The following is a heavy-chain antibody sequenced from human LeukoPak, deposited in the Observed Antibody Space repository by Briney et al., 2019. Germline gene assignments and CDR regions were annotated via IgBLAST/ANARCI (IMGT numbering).Heavy chain of an antibody. CDR3: SSGYYSALFDY. D-gene: IGHD3-22*01. CDR2: INSAGSST. CDR1: GFTFSSYW. Sequence: PGGSLRLSCAASGFTFSSYWRHWVRHAPGKGVVWVSRINSAGSSTSYADSVKGRFTISRDNAKNTLYLQMNSLRAEDTAVYYCSSGYYSALFDYWGQGTLVTVSS. J-gene: IGHJ4*02. V-gene: IGHV3-74*01.